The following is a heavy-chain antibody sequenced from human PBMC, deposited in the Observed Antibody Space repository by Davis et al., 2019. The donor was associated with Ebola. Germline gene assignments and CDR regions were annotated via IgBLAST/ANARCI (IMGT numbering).Heavy chain of an antibody. Sequence: GGSLRLSCAASGFTFSTYGMHWVRQAPGKGLEWVAVIWYDGGNKYYADSVKGRFTISRDNSKNTLNLQMNGLRVEDTAIYYCVKDTSDIWFDIWGQGTMVTVSS. CDR1: GFTFSTYG. D-gene: IGHD3-9*01. J-gene: IGHJ3*02. CDR2: IWYDGGNK. V-gene: IGHV3-33*06. CDR3: VKDTSDIWFDI.